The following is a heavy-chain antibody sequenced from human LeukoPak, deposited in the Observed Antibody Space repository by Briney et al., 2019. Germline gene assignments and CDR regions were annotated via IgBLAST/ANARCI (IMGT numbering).Heavy chain of an antibody. CDR2: IKQDGSEK. V-gene: IGHV3-7*01. J-gene: IGHJ5*02. CDR3: ARDFLFFYGDYDCGYWFDP. D-gene: IGHD4-17*01. Sequence: GGSLRLSCAASGFTFSSYWMSWVRQAPGKGLEWVANIKQDGSEKYYMDSVKGRFTISRDNAKNSLYLQMNSLRAEDTAVYYCARDFLFFYGDYDCGYWFDPWGQGTLVTVSS. CDR1: GFTFSSYW.